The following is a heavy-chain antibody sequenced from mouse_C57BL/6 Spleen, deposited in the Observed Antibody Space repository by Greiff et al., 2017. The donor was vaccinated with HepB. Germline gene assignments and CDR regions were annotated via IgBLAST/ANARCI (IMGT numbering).Heavy chain of an antibody. Sequence: VMLVESGPGLVAPSQSLSITCTVSGFSLTSYGVSWVRQPPGKGLEWLGVIWGDGSTNYHSALISRLSISKDNSKSQVFLKLNSLQTDDTATYYCAKQGGNWDQEGFAYWGQGTLVTVSA. CDR3: AKQGGNWDQEGFAY. V-gene: IGHV2-3*01. D-gene: IGHD4-1*01. CDR1: GFSLTSYG. CDR2: IWGDGST. J-gene: IGHJ3*01.